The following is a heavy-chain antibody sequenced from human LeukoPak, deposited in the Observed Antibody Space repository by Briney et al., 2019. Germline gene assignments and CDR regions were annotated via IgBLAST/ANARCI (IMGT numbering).Heavy chain of an antibody. D-gene: IGHD6-19*01. CDR3: AKVPAGNKVEY. J-gene: IGHJ4*02. V-gene: IGHV3-23*01. CDR1: GVTFTNYA. CDR2: ISISGGST. Sequence: GGSLRLSCAASGVTFTNYAMTWVRQAPGKGLERVSGISISGGSTDYADSVKGRFTISRDNSKNTLYLQMNSLRAEDTAVYYCAKVPAGNKVEYWGQGTLVTVSS.